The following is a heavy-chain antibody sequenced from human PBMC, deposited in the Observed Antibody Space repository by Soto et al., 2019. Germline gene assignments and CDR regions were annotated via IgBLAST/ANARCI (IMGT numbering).Heavy chain of an antibody. J-gene: IGHJ4*02. V-gene: IGHV3-74*01. CDR1: GFTFSNYL. CDR2: ISYDGSST. Sequence: GGSLRLSCAASGFTFSNYLMYWVRQAPGKGLVWVSRISYDGSSTSYADPAKGRFTISRDNAKNTLYLQMNSLRAEDTAVYYCARDYGFDYWGQGTLVTVSS. CDR3: ARDYGFDY. D-gene: IGHD4-17*01.